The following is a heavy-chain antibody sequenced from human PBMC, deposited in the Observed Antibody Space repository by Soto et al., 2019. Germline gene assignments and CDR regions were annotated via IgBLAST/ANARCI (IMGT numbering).Heavy chain of an antibody. D-gene: IGHD5-12*01. CDR2: ISYDGSNK. CDR1: GFTFSSYA. CDR3: ARDHNGYSGYLGTGYYYGMDV. V-gene: IGHV3-30-3*01. Sequence: GGSLRLSCAASGFTFSSYAMHWVRQAPGMGLEWVAVISYDGSNKYYADSVKGRFTISRDNSKNTLYLQMNSLRAEDTAVYYCARDHNGYSGYLGTGYYYGMDVWGQGTTVTVSS. J-gene: IGHJ6*02.